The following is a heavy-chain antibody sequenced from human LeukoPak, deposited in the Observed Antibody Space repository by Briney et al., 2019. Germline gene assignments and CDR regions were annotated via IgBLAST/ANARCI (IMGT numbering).Heavy chain of an antibody. V-gene: IGHV3-33*01. CDR2: IWYDGSNK. CDR3: ARLYGTYPGWFDP. Sequence: SGGSLRLSCAASGFTFSSYGMHWVRQAPGKGLEWVAVIWYDGSNKYYADSVKGRFTISRDNSKNTLYLQMNSLRAEDTAVYYCARLYGTYPGWFDPWGQGTLVTVSS. J-gene: IGHJ5*02. D-gene: IGHD4-17*01. CDR1: GFTFSSYG.